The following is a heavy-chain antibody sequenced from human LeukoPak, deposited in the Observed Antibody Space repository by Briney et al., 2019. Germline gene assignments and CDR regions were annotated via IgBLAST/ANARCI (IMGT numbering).Heavy chain of an antibody. J-gene: IGHJ4*02. CDR2: IYYSGST. D-gene: IGHD6-13*01. CDR3: ARGIAAAGIGFDY. CDR1: GGSISSSSYY. V-gene: IGHV4-39*01. Sequence: PSETLSLTCTVSGGSISSSSYYWGWIRQPSGKGLEWIGSIYYSGSTYYNPSLKSRVTISVDTSKNQFSLKLSSVTAADTAVYYCARGIAAAGIGFDYWGQGTLVTVSS.